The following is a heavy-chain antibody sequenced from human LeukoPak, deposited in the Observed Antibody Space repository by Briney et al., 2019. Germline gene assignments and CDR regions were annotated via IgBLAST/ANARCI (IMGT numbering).Heavy chain of an antibody. CDR1: GGFFSGYY. CDR3: AAGWSARYNWFDP. CDR2: INHSGST. V-gene: IGHV4-34*01. D-gene: IGHD6-19*01. J-gene: IGHJ5*02. Sequence: SSETLSLTCAVCGGFFSGYYWSWIRQPPGKGMEWIGEINHSGSTNYNPSLKSRVTISVDTSKNQFSLKLSSVTAADTAVYYCAAGWSARYNWFDPWGQGTLVTVSS.